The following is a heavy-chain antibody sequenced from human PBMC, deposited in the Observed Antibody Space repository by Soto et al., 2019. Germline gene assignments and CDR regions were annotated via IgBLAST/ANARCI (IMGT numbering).Heavy chain of an antibody. CDR3: ARHYWVGAAAGTVFFDY. CDR2: IYYSAST. J-gene: IGHJ4*02. CDR1: CGSIISGSYY. D-gene: IGHD6-13*01. Sequence: SETLSLTCTFSCGSIISGSYYWGCIRQPPGKRLEWIGSIYYSASTYYNPSLKSRVTISVDTSKNEFSLKLSSVTAADTAVYYCARHYWVGAAAGTVFFDYWRQGTLVTVSS. V-gene: IGHV4-39*01.